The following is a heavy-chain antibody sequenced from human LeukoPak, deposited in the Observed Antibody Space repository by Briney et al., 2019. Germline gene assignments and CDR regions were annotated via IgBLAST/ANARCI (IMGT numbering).Heavy chain of an antibody. CDR2: INWNGGST. CDR3: AISLDYYYYMDV. D-gene: IGHD3-9*01. J-gene: IGHJ6*03. CDR1: GFTFDDYG. Sequence: RPGGSLRLSCAASGFTFDDYGMSWVRQAPGKGLEWVSGINWNGGSTGYADSVKGRFTISRDNAKNSLYLQMNSLRAEDTAVYYCAISLDYYYYMDVWGKGTTVTISS. V-gene: IGHV3-20*04.